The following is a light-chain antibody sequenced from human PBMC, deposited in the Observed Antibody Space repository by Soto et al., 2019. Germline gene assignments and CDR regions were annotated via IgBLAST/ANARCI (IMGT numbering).Light chain of an antibody. CDR2: DAS. V-gene: IGKV3-11*01. J-gene: IGKJ4*01. CDR3: QQRSNWPLT. Sequence: IGLTEAAATLCFSAGTSANRSCRASQSVTSYLAWYQLKPGQAPRLIIYDASNRATGIPARFSGSGFGTDFTLTISSLEPEDIAVYYCQQRSNWPLTFGGGTKVDI. CDR1: QSVTSY.